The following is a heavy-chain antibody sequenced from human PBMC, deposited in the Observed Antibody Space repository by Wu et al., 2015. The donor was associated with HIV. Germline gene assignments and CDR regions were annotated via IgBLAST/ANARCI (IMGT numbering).Heavy chain of an antibody. J-gene: IGHJ4*02. CDR2: LYHTGST. Sequence: QVQLQESGPGLVKPSETLSLTCVVSGTSVSSDYYWGWIRQTPGKGLEWIGTLYHTGSTYYNPSLKSRVTISVDTSKNQFSLKLSSVTAADTAVYYCARAPISSAARPSREYDYWGQGTLVTVSS. V-gene: IGHV4-38-2*01. CDR1: GTSVSSDYY. D-gene: IGHD6-6*01. CDR3: ARAPISSAARPSREYDY.